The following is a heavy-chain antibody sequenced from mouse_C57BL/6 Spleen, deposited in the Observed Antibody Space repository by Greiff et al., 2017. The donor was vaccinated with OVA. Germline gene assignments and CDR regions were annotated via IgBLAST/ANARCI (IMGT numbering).Heavy chain of an antibody. CDR1: GYAFSSYW. Sequence: QVQLKQSGAELVKPGASVKISCKASGYAFSSYWMNWVKQRPGKGLAWIGQIYPGDGDTNYNGKFKGKATLTADKSSSTAYMQLSSLTSEDSAVYFCARQGSLGFDYWGQGTTLTVSS. CDR2: IYPGDGDT. V-gene: IGHV1-80*01. CDR3: ARQGSLGFDY. J-gene: IGHJ2*01. D-gene: IGHD4-1*01.